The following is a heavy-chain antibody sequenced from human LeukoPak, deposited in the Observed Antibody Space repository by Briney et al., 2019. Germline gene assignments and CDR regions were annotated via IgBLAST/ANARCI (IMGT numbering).Heavy chain of an antibody. V-gene: IGHV3-7*05. J-gene: IGHJ4*02. CDR1: GFTFGTYW. Sequence: GGSLRLSCTASGFTFGTYWMSWVRQAPGKGLEWVANIKQDGSDKYYVDSVRGRFTISRDNAKNSLYLQMNSLTAEDTAVYYCARDLDYGGQGPLVTVSS. CDR2: IKQDGSDK. CDR3: ARDLDY.